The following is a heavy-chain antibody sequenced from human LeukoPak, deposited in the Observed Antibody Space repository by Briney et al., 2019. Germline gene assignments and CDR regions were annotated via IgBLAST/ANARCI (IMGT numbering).Heavy chain of an antibody. CDR1: GFTFSDYY. CDR2: ISSSGSTI. CDR3: AREMGSSSYVLDV. D-gene: IGHD2-2*01. J-gene: IGHJ3*01. V-gene: IGHV3-11*04. Sequence: GGSLRLSCAASGFTFSDYYMSWIRQAPGKGLEWVSYISSSGSTIYYADSVKGRFTISRDNAKNTLLLQVNSLRAEDTGVYYCAREMGSSSYVLDVWGQGTMVTVSS.